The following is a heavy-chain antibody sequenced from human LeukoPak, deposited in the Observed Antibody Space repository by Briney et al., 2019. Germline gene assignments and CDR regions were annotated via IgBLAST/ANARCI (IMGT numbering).Heavy chain of an antibody. Sequence: GGSLRLSCAASGFTFSAYSMNWVRQAPGKGLEWVSSISSSSSYINYADSVKGRFTISRDNAKNSLYLQMNSLRAEDMAVYYCAGDQYGSGTLPFDYWGQGTLVTVSS. V-gene: IGHV3-21*01. D-gene: IGHD3-10*01. CDR2: ISSSSSYI. J-gene: IGHJ4*02. CDR1: GFTFSAYS. CDR3: AGDQYGSGTLPFDY.